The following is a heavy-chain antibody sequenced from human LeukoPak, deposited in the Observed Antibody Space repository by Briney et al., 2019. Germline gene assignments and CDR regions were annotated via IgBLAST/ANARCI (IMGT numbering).Heavy chain of an antibody. CDR2: IYYSGST. J-gene: IGHJ4*02. CDR3: ARARGGIAAAGAQIDY. D-gene: IGHD6-13*01. CDR1: GGSISSYY. Sequence: PSETLSLTCTVSGGSISSYYWSWIRQPPGKGLEWIGYIYYSGSTNYNPSLKSRVTTSVDTSKNQFSLKLSSVTAADTAVYYCARARGGIAAAGAQIDYWGQGTLVTVSS. V-gene: IGHV4-59*01.